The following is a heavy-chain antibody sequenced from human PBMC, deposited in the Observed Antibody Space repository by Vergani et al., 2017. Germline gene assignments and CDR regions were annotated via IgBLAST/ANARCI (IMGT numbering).Heavy chain of an antibody. V-gene: IGHV4-38-2*01. J-gene: IGHJ5*02. CDR2: IYHTGSA. CDR1: GYSITSGYY. D-gene: IGHD3-10*01. Sequence: QVQLLESGPGLLKPSETLSLTCSVSGYSITSGYYWGWIRQPPGRGLEWIGSIYHTGSAYYNPSLKSRVTVSVDTSMNQVSLKLNSVTAADTAVYYCVRKVALWCGGNKDGGWFDPWGQGTLVTVTS. CDR3: VRKVALWCGGNKDGGWFDP.